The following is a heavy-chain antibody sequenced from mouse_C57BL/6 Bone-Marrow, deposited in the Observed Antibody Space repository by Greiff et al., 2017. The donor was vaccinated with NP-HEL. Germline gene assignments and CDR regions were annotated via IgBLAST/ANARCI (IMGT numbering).Heavy chain of an antibody. V-gene: IGHV1-15*01. CDR2: IDPETGGT. Sequence: VHLVESGAELVSPGASVTLSCKASGYTFTDYEMHWVKQTPVHGLEWIGAIDPETGGTAYNQKFKGKAILTADKSSSTAYMELRSLTSEDSAVYYCTRGDYYGPYYFDYWGQGTTLTVSS. CDR1: GYTFTDYE. J-gene: IGHJ2*01. D-gene: IGHD1-1*01. CDR3: TRGDYYGPYYFDY.